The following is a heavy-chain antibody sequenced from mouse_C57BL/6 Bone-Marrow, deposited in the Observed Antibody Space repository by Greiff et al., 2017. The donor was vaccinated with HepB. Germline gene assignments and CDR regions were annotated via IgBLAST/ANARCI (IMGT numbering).Heavy chain of an antibody. D-gene: IGHD4-1*01. CDR3: ARPKTNWDYAMDY. J-gene: IGHJ4*01. CDR2: INPGSGGT. Sequence: LQESGAELVRPGTSVKVSCKASGYAFTNYLIEWVKQRPGQGLEWIGVINPGSGGTNYNEKFKGKATLTADKSSSTAYMQLSSLTSEDSAVYFCARPKTNWDYAMDYWGQGTSVTVSS. CDR1: GYAFTNYL. V-gene: IGHV1-54*01.